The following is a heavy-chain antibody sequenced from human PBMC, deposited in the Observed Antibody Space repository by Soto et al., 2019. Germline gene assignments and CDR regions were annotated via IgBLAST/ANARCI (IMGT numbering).Heavy chain of an antibody. CDR3: ARETYGDYVGYFDP. CDR1: GDSSGGGAGY. J-gene: IGHJ5*02. Sequence: SETLCLSCTVAGDSSGGGAGYWSWIRQHPGKGLEWIGYISYSGRTYYNPSLKSRLTLFVDTSKNQFSLKVRSVTAADTAVYYCARETYGDYVGYFDPWGQGIQVTVSS. D-gene: IGHD4-17*01. V-gene: IGHV4-31*03. CDR2: ISYSGRT.